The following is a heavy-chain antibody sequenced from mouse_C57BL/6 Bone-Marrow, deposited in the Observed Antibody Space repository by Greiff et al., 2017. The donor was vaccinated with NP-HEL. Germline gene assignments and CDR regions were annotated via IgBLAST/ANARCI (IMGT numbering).Heavy chain of an antibody. CDR2: IDPSDSYT. J-gene: IGHJ2*01. Sequence: QVQLKQSGAELVRPGTSVKLSCKASGYTFTSYWMHWVKQRPGQGLEWIGVIDPSDSYTNYNQKFKGKATLTVDTSSSTAYMQLSSLTSEDSAVYYCARSGLLRLDYWGQGTTLTVSS. V-gene: IGHV1-59*01. D-gene: IGHD2-4*01. CDR1: GYTFTSYW. CDR3: ARSGLLRLDY.